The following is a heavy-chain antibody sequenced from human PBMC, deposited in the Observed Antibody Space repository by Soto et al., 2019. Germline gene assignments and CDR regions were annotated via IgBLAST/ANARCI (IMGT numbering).Heavy chain of an antibody. CDR2: ISAYNGDT. J-gene: IGHJ5*02. CDR3: ARDLIAVRPGWFDP. D-gene: IGHD6-6*01. Sequence: SVKVSCKASGYIFTTYGISWVRQAPGQGLEWMGWISAYNGDTNYAQSVQGRVTMTTDTSTSTAYMELRSLRSDDTAVYYCARDLIAVRPGWFDPWGQGTLVTVSS. CDR1: GYIFTTYG. V-gene: IGHV1-18*01.